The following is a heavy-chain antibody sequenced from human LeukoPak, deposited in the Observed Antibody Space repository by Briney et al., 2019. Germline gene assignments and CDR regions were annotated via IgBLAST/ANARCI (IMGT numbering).Heavy chain of an antibody. CDR2: ISGSGGST. J-gene: IGHJ3*02. D-gene: IGHD2-15*01. Sequence: GGSLRLSCAASGFTFSSYAMSWVRQAPGKGLEWVSAISGSGGSTYYADSVKGRFTISRDNSKNTLYLQMNSLRAEDTAVYYCAKDPPKKLLRDIDAFDIWGQGTMVTVSS. V-gene: IGHV3-23*01. CDR3: AKDPPKKLLRDIDAFDI. CDR1: GFTFSSYA.